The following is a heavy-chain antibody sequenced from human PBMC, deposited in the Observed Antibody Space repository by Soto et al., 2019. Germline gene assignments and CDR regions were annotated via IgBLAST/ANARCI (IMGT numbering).Heavy chain of an antibody. V-gene: IGHV4-4*02. CDR1: GGSISSSNW. J-gene: IGHJ4*02. Sequence: SETLSLTCAVSGGSISSSNWWSWVRQPPGKGLEWIGEIYHSGSTNYNPSLKSRVTISVDKSKNQFSLKLSSVTAADTAVYYCARDFCGSGWYFDYPGQGTLVTGSS. D-gene: IGHD6-19*01. CDR2: IYHSGST. CDR3: ARDFCGSGWYFDY.